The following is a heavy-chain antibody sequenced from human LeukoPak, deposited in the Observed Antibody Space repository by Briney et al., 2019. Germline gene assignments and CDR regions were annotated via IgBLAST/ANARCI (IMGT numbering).Heavy chain of an antibody. CDR2: IYDSGST. Sequence: SETLSLTCTVSGGSISNYYWSWIRQPPGKGLEWIGYIYDSGSTNYNPSLKSRVTISVHTSKNQFSLKLSSVTAADTAVYYCACLTTADAFDIWGQGTMVTVSS. D-gene: IGHD3-22*01. CDR3: ACLTTADAFDI. V-gene: IGHV4-59*01. CDR1: GGSISNYY. J-gene: IGHJ3*02.